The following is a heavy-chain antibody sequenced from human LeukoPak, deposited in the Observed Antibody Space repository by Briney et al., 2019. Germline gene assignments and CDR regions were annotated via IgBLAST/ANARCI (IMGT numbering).Heavy chain of an antibody. J-gene: IGHJ4*02. CDR3: ARSYYHFWSDYQYPGDY. Sequence: GASVKVSCKASGYTFTSYGISWVRQAPGQGLEWMGWINTNTGYPTYAQGFTGRVVCSLDTSVSTAYLQISSLKAETTAVYYCARSYYHFWSDYQYPGDYWGQGTLVTVSS. V-gene: IGHV7-4-1*02. CDR1: GYTFTSYG. D-gene: IGHD3-3*01. CDR2: INTNTGYP.